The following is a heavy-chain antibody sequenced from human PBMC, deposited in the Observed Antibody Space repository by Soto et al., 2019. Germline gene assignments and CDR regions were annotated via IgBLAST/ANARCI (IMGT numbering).Heavy chain of an antibody. Sequence: GGSLRLSCAASGFSFSNYNMHWVRQAPGKGLEWVAVISYDGSNKYYADSVKGRFTISRDNSKNTLYLQMNSLRAEDTAVYYCAKDHGCTNGVCPYFDYWGQGTLVTVSS. J-gene: IGHJ4*02. D-gene: IGHD2-8*01. CDR3: AKDHGCTNGVCPYFDY. CDR1: GFSFSNYN. V-gene: IGHV3-30*18. CDR2: ISYDGSNK.